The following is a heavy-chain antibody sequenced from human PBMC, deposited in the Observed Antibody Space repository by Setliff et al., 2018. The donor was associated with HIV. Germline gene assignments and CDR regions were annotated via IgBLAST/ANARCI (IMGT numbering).Heavy chain of an antibody. CDR3: ARAGGGGATILRNYYFDY. Sequence: GGSLRLSCAASGFTFSSYNMNWVRQAPGKGLEWVSFISSSGGSTYYADSVKGRFTISRDNSKNTLYLQMGSLTAEDMAVYYCARAGGGGATILRNYYFDYWGQGTMVTVSS. CDR1: GFTFSSYN. CDR2: ISSSGGST. J-gene: IGHJ4*02. V-gene: IGHV3-64*02. D-gene: IGHD1-26*01.